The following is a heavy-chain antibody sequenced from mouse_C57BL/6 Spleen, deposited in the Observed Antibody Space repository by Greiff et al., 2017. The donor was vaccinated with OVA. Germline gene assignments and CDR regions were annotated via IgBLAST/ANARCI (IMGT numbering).Heavy chain of an antibody. D-gene: IGHD2-5*01. CDR1: GYTFTSYW. V-gene: IGHV1-69*01. J-gene: IGHJ2*01. Sequence: QVQLQQPGAELVMPGASVKLSCKASGYTFTSYWMHWVKQRPGQGLEWIGEIDPSDSYTNYNQKFKGKSTLTVDKSSSTAYMQLSSLTSEDSAVYYCGCSNYDFFDYWGQGTTLTVSS. CDR2: IDPSDSYT. CDR3: GCSNYDFFDY.